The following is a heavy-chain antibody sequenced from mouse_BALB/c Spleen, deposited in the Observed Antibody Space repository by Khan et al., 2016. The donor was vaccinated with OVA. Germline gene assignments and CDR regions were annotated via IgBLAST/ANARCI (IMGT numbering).Heavy chain of an antibody. CDR3: GRGNYFY. CDR2: VNPNIGNT. CDR1: GYTFTDYT. V-gene: IGHV1-22*01. D-gene: IGHD1-1*01. Sequence: EVQLQQSGPELVKPGASVKMSCKTSGYTFTDYTLHWVKQSHGKSLEWIGNVNPNIGNTRYNQKFKDKATLTLDKSSRTTYMELRSLTSEDSAVYYCGRGNYFYWGQGATLTVSS. J-gene: IGHJ2*01.